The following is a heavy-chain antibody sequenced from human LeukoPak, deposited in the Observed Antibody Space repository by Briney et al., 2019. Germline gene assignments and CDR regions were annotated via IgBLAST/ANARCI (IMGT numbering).Heavy chain of an antibody. CDR1: GYTFTGYY. CDR3: AGAALGYCSGGSCLNWFDP. V-gene: IGHV1-2*02. CDR2: INPNSGGT. D-gene: IGHD2-15*01. J-gene: IGHJ5*02. Sequence: ASVKVSCKASGYTFTGYYMHWVRQAPGQGLEWMGGINPNSGGTNYAQKFQGRVTMTRDTSISTAYMELSRLRSADTAVYYCAGAALGYCSGGSCLNWFDPWGQGTLVTVSS.